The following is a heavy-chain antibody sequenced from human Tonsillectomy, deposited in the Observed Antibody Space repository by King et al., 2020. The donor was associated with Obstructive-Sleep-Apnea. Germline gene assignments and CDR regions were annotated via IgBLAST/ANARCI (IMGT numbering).Heavy chain of an antibody. Sequence: QLVQSGAEVKKPGASVKVSCKASGYTFTSYSMHWVRQAPGQRLEWMGWINAGNGNTNYSQKFPGRVTITRDTSAGTAYMELGSLRSEDTAVYYCARFPTVAFDIWGQGTMVTVSS. CDR1: GYTFTSYS. D-gene: IGHD4-17*01. CDR3: ARFPTVAFDI. CDR2: INAGNGNT. J-gene: IGHJ3*02. V-gene: IGHV1-3*01.